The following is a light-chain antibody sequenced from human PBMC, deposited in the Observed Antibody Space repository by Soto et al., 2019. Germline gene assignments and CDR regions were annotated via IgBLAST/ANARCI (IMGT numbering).Light chain of an antibody. V-gene: IGKV1-5*03. CDR2: KAS. CDR1: QSISHW. J-gene: IGKJ1*01. Sequence: DIQMTQSPSTRSASVGDRVTITCRASQSISHWLAWYQQKPGQVPKVLIYKASVLENGVPSRFSGSGFGTEFTLPISYRQPDDSATYFCQHYSTYVWTFGQGTRVDIK. CDR3: QHYSTYVWT.